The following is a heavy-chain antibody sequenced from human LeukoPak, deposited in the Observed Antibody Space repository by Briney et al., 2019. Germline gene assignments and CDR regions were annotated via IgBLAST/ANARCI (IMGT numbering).Heavy chain of an antibody. CDR1: GYTFTGYY. V-gene: IGHV1-2*02. CDR2: INPNSGGT. Sequence: ASVKVSCKASGYTFTGYYMHWVRQAPGQGLEWMGWINPNSGGTNYAQKFQGRVTMTRDTSISTAYMELSRLRSDDTAVYYCARDLPEGAAPAEYFQHWGQGTLVTVSS. D-gene: IGHD6-6*01. J-gene: IGHJ1*01. CDR3: ARDLPEGAAPAEYFQH.